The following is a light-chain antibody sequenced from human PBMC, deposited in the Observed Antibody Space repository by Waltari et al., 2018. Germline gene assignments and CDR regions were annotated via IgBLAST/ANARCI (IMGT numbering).Light chain of an antibody. V-gene: IGLV1-40*01. J-gene: IGLJ2*01. CDR2: GNS. CDR3: QSYDSSLSGSL. Sequence: PRLPRTAPKLLISGNSNRPSGGPDRFSGSKSGTSAALAITGLQPEDEADYYCQSYDSSLSGSLFGGGTKLTVL.